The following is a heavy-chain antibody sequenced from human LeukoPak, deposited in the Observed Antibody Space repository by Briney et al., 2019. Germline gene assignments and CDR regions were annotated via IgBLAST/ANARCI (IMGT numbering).Heavy chain of an antibody. CDR3: ARDLVYYYDSSGYHTN. V-gene: IGHV4-39*07. D-gene: IGHD3-22*01. Sequence: PSETLSLTCTVSGGSISSSSYYWGWIRQPPGKGLEWIGSIYYSGSTHYNPSLRSRVTISVDTSKNQFSLKLSSVTAADTAVYYCARDLVYYYDSSGYHTNWGQGTLVTVSS. CDR1: GGSISSSSYY. CDR2: IYYSGST. J-gene: IGHJ4*02.